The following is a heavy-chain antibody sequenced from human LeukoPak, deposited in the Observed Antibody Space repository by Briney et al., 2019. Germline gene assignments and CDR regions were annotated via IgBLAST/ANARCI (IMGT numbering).Heavy chain of an antibody. CDR2: IYTSGGT. CDR1: GGSISSYY. V-gene: IGHV4-4*07. J-gene: IGHJ3*01. Sequence: SETLSLTCTVSGGSISSYYWSWIRQPAGKRLEWIGRIYTSGGTNYNPSLKSRVTMSVDKSKNQISLNLASLTAADTALYYCAGRGSSSGTFDVWGPGTFVTVSS. CDR3: AGRGSSSGTFDV. D-gene: IGHD2-2*01.